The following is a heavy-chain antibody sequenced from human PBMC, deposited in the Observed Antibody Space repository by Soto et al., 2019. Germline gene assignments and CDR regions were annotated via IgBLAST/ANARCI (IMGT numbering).Heavy chain of an antibody. J-gene: IGHJ4*02. CDR1: GGAFSSYA. CDR3: ARGWGYDSDTYYYAY. V-gene: IGHV1-69*01. CDR2: IIPLFGTA. Sequence: QVQLVQSGAEVKKPGSSVKVSCKASGGAFSSYAISWVRQAPGQGLEWMGGIIPLFGTANYAQKFQGRVTITADESTSTAYMELSRLRSDDTAVYYCARGWGYDSDTYYYAYWGQGTLVTVSS. D-gene: IGHD3-22*01.